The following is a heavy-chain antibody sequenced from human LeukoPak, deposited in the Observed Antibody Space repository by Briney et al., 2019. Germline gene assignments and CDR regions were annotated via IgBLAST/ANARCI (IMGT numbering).Heavy chain of an antibody. D-gene: IGHD3-3*01. CDR1: GGSISSSGYY. J-gene: IGHJ5*02. CDR2: TYFSGST. CDR3: ARDFWSGSYKWFDP. Sequence: PSETLSLTCTVSGGSISSSGYYWVWIRQPPGKGLEWIGSTYFSGSTDYNPSLKSRVTISVDTSKNQFSLKLTSVTAADTAVYYCARDFWSGSYKWFDPWGQGTLVTVSS. V-gene: IGHV4-39*07.